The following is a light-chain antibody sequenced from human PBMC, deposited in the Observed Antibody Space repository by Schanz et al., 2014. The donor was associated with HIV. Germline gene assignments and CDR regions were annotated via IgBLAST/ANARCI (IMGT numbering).Light chain of an antibody. V-gene: IGLV1-51*01. CDR3: GTWDSSLSVWV. CDR2: DNN. CDR1: SYSIGNNF. Sequence: QSVLTQPPSVSAAPGQRVTISCSGHSYSIGNNFVSWFQQLPGTAPKLLIYDNNERPSGIPDRFSGSKSGTSATLGITGLQTGDEAEYYCGTWDSSLSVWVFGGGTQLTVL. J-gene: IGLJ3*02.